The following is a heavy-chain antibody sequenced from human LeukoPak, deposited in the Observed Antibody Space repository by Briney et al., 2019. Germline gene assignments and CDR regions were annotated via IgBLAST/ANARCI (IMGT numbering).Heavy chain of an antibody. J-gene: IGHJ4*02. CDR2: ISSSSSYI. V-gene: IGHV3-21*01. Sequence: GGSLRLSCAASGFTFSSYSMNWVRQAPGKGLEWVSSISSSSSYIYYADSVKGRFTISRDNAKNSLYLQMNSLSAEDTAVYYCARDIGITGTTSDFDYWGQGTLVTVSS. CDR3: ARDIGITGTTSDFDY. CDR1: GFTFSSYS. D-gene: IGHD1-7*01.